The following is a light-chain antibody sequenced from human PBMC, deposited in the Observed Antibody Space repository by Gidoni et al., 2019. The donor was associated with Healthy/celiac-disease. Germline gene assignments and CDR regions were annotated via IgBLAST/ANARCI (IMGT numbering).Light chain of an antibody. Sequence: DIQLTQSPSFLSASVGDRVTITCRASQGISSYLAWYQQKPGKDPKLLIYASSTLQSGVPSRFSGSGYGTEFNLTISSLQPEDFATYYCQQLNSYSLAFGQGTRLEIK. CDR2: ASS. J-gene: IGKJ5*01. CDR1: QGISSY. CDR3: QQLNSYSLA. V-gene: IGKV1-9*01.